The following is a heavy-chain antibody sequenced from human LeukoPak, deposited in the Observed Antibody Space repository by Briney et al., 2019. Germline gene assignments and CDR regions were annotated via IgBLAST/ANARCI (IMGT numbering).Heavy chain of an antibody. CDR1: GFTFSSFA. Sequence: PGGSLRLSCAASGFTFSSFALSWVRHAPGKGLEWVSAISGSGAGTYYADSVKGRFTISRDNSKNTLYVQVNSLGTEDTAAYYCAKGSYYDSSGSFYFDYWGQGTLVTVSS. V-gene: IGHV3-23*01. J-gene: IGHJ4*02. CDR3: AKGSYYDSSGSFYFDY. CDR2: ISGSGAGT. D-gene: IGHD3-22*01.